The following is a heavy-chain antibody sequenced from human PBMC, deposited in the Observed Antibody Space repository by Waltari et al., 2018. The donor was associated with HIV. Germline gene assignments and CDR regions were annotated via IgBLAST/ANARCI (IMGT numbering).Heavy chain of an antibody. CDR1: GGSVSSGSYY. V-gene: IGHV4-61*01. Sequence: QVQLQESGPGLVKPSETLSLTCTVSGGSVSSGSYYWSWIRQPPGKGLEWIGYINYSGSTNNNPSHKSRVTISVDTSKNQFSLKRSSVTAADTAVYYCAGTGSGGYDYWGQGTLVTVSS. CDR2: INYSGST. D-gene: IGHD5-12*01. CDR3: AGTGSGGYDY. J-gene: IGHJ4*02.